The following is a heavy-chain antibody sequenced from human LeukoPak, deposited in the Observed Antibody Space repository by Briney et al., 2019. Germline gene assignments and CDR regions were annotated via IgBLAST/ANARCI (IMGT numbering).Heavy chain of an antibody. J-gene: IGHJ5*02. V-gene: IGHV4-38-2*02. CDR1: DYSVSSGYY. D-gene: IGHD2-2*01. CDR3: ARSKAHLSTSWYGTWFDP. CDR2: MYHSGDT. Sequence: SETLSLTCTVSDYSVSSGYYWGWIRQPPAKGLEWIGSMYHSGDTYYNPSLKSRVTISVDTSKNQLSLKLSSVTAADTAVYYCARSKAHLSTSWYGTWFDPWGQGTLVTVSS.